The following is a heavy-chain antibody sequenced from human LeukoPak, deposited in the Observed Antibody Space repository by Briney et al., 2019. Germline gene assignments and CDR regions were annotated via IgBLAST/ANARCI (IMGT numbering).Heavy chain of an antibody. Sequence: ASVKVSCKVSGNTVTVYYVHWVRQAPGQGLEWMGWINPNSGGTNLAQRFQGRVTMTTDASISTAYMELSSLRSDDTALYYCAKGRSSIMIRGVITNYFHLWGRGTLVTVSS. CDR2: INPNSGGT. J-gene: IGHJ2*01. CDR1: GNTVTVYY. D-gene: IGHD3-10*01. CDR3: AKGRSSIMIRGVITNYFHL. V-gene: IGHV1-2*02.